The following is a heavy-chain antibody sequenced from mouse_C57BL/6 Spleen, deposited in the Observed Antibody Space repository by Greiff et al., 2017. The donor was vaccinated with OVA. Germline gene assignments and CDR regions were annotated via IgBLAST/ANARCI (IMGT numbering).Heavy chain of an antibody. Sequence: VKLQESGPGLVQPSQSLSITCTVSGFSLTSYGVHWVRQSPGKGLEWLGVIWSGGSTDYNAAFISRLSISKDNSKSQVFFKMNSLQADDTAIYYCARRGDYDEKNAMDYWGQGTSVTVSS. V-gene: IGHV2-2*01. J-gene: IGHJ4*01. CDR2: IWSGGST. CDR3: ARRGDYDEKNAMDY. D-gene: IGHD2-4*01. CDR1: GFSLTSYG.